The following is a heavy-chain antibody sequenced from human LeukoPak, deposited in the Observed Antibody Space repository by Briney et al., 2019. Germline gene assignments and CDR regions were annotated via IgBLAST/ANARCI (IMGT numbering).Heavy chain of an antibody. V-gene: IGHV3-23*01. CDR3: AKVPSAQGYYQYHMDV. CDR1: GFTFSSYA. CDR2: MSGSGTT. J-gene: IGHJ6*03. Sequence: GGSLRLSCAASGFTFSSYAMSWVRQAPGKGLEWVSAMSGSGTTYYADSVKGRFTISRDNSKNTLYLQMNSLRADDTAVYYCAKVPSAQGYYQYHMDVWGKGTTVTVSS.